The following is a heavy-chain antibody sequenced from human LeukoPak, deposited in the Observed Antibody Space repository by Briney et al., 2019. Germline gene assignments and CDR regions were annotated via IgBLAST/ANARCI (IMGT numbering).Heavy chain of an antibody. V-gene: IGHV4-34*01. CDR3: ASRYGDYGDYYYGMDV. Sequence: SETLSLTCAVYGGSFSGYYWSWIRQPPGKGLEWIGEINHSGSTNYNPSLRSRVTISVDTSKNQSSLKLSSVTAADTAVYYCASRYGDYGDYYYGMDVWGQGTTVTVSS. J-gene: IGHJ6*02. CDR2: INHSGST. CDR1: GGSFSGYY. D-gene: IGHD4-17*01.